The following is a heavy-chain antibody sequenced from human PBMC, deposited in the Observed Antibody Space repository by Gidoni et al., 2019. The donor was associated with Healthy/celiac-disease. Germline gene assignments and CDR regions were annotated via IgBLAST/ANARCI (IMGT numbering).Heavy chain of an antibody. CDR3: AKDRDDFWSGYYDY. D-gene: IGHD3-3*01. V-gene: IGHV3-30*18. Sequence: QVQLVESGGGVVQPGRSLRLSCAASGFTFSSYGMHWVRQAPGKGLEWVAVISYDGSNKYYADSVKGRFTISRDNSKNTLYLQMNSLRAEDTAVYYCAKDRDDFWSGYYDYWGQGTLVTVSS. CDR2: ISYDGSNK. CDR1: GFTFSSYG. J-gene: IGHJ4*02.